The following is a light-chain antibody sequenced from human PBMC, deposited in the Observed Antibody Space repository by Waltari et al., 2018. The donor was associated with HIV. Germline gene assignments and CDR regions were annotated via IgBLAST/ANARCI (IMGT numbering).Light chain of an antibody. J-gene: IGKJ2*01. CDR3: QQYYDTPYT. CDR2: WAS. CDR1: QSILSTAGNRHY. V-gene: IGKV4-1*01. Sequence: DIVMTQSPDSLAVSLGESATINCKSSQSILSTAGNRHYLAWYQQRPGQAPNLLIYWASTRESVVPDRFSGSGSGTDFTLTISSLQAEDVAVYYCQQYYDTPYTFGQGTKLDI.